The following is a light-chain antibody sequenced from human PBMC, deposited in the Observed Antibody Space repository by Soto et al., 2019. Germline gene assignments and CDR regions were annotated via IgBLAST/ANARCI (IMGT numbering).Light chain of an antibody. CDR2: DGS. CDR3: QQYKSFSWT. Sequence: DIQMTQSPSTLSASEGDRVTITCRASQTIDNFLAWYQQKPGKAPKLLVYDGSSLQGGVPLRFSGSGSGTEFTLSISSLQPDDFATYYCQQYKSFSWTFGQGTKVEIK. V-gene: IGKV1-5*01. J-gene: IGKJ1*01. CDR1: QTIDNF.